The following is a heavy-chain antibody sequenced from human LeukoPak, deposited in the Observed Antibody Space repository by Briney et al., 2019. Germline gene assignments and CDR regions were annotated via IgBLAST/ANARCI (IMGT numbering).Heavy chain of an antibody. D-gene: IGHD2-15*01. J-gene: IGHJ4*02. V-gene: IGHV4-61*01. CDR2: IYYSGNA. CDR1: GGSVSSDPYY. Sequence: SETLSLTCTVSGGSVSSDPYYWSWIRQPPGKGLEWVGYIYYSGNANYNPSLKSRVTISVDTSKNQFSLNLSSVTAADTAVYYCARIHRYCSGGACYVLDNWGQGTLVAVSS. CDR3: ARIHRYCSGGACYVLDN.